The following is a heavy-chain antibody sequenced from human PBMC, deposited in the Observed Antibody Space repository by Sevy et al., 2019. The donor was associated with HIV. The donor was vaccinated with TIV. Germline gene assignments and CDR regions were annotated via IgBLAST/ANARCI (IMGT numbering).Heavy chain of an antibody. CDR1: GYIFGNYA. J-gene: IGHJ1*01. Sequence: ASVKVSCRTSGYIFGNYAITWVRQAPGQGLEWMGWTNPSNGNAKYARRFQDRVTMTTDTSTTTTYLEMRSLRPDDTAVYYCVRTYCSSTTNCQYFQHWGQGTLVTVSS. CDR2: TNPSNGNA. CDR3: VRTYCSSTTNCQYFQH. D-gene: IGHD2-2*01. V-gene: IGHV1-18*01.